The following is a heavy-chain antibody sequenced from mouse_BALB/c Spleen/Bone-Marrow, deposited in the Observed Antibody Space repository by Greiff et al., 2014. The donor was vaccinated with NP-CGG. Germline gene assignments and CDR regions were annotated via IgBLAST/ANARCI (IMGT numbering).Heavy chain of an antibody. D-gene: IGHD2-1*01. CDR2: INSNGGST. CDR3: VRGNYGNYVDYFDF. V-gene: IGHV5-6-3*01. CDR1: GFTFSNYG. Sequence: VQLQQSGGGLVQPGGSLKLSCAASGFTFSNYGMSWVRQTPDKRLELVATINSNGGSTYYPDSVKGRFTISRDTAKNTLYLQMSSLESEETAMYYCVRGNYGNYVDYFDFWGQGTTLTVSS. J-gene: IGHJ2*01.